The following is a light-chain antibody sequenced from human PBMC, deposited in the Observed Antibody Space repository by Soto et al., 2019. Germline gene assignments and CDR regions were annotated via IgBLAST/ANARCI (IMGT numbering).Light chain of an antibody. CDR3: QQRSNWPIT. CDR1: QSVSSN. V-gene: IGKV3-15*01. Sequence: EIVLKQSPATLSVSPVERAMPSSRASQSVSSNLAWYQQKPGQAPRLLIYGASTRATGIPARFSGSGSGTEFTLTISSLQSEDFAVYYCQQRSNWPITFGQGTRLENK. J-gene: IGKJ5*01. CDR2: GAS.